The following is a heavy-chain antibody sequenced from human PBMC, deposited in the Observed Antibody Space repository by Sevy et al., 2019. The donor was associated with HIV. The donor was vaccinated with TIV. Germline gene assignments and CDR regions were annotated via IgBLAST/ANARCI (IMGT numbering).Heavy chain of an antibody. CDR2: ISSSSADI. Sequence: GGSLRLSCAASGFTFSNYNMNWVRQAPGEGLKWVSSISSSSADIYYTDSVKGRFTVYRDNSRKSLFLQMNGLSAEDTALYYCARDLLVGSTYVFDIWGRGTMVTVSS. CDR3: ARDLLVGSTYVFDI. J-gene: IGHJ3*02. D-gene: IGHD1-26*01. V-gene: IGHV3-21*01. CDR1: GFTFSNYN.